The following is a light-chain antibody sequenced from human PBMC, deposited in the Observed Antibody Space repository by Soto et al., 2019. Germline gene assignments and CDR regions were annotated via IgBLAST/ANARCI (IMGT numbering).Light chain of an antibody. J-gene: IGKJ1*01. Sequence: EIVLTQSPGTLSLSPGERATLSCRASQSVSSSYLAWYQQKPGQAPRLLIYGASSRATGIPDRFSGSGSGTDFTLTISRLESEDFAVYFCQQDGSPPPGTFGQGTKVEIK. CDR2: GAS. CDR3: QQDGSPPPGT. CDR1: QSVSSSY. V-gene: IGKV3-20*01.